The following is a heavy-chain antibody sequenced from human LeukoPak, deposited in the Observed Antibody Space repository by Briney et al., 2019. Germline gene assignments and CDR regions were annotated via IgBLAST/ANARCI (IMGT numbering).Heavy chain of an antibody. CDR3: ARDSWPKAALDY. J-gene: IGHJ4*02. V-gene: IGHV1-69*05. D-gene: IGHD6-6*01. CDR1: GGTFSSYA. CDR2: IIPIFGTA. Sequence: ASVKVYCKASGGTFSSYAISWVRQAPGQGLEWMGGIIPIFGTANYAQKFQGRVTITTDESTSTAYMELSSLRSEDTAVYYCARDSWPKAALDYWGQGTLVTVSS.